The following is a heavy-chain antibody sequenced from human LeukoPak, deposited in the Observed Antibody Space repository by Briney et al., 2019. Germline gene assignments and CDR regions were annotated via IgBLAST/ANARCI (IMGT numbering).Heavy chain of an antibody. J-gene: IGHJ5*02. V-gene: IGHV1-24*01. CDR2: FDPEDGET. D-gene: IGHD1-26*01. CDR3: ATVITVGVDWFDP. CDR1: GYTLTELS. Sequence: ASVKVSCKVSGYTLTELSMHWVRQAPGKGLEWMGGFDPEDGETIYAQKFQGRVTMTEDTSTDTAYMELSSLRSGDTAVYYCATVITVGVDWFDPWGQGTLVTVSS.